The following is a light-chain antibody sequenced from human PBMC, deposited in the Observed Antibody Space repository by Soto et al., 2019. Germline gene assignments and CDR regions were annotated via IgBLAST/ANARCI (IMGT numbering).Light chain of an antibody. CDR1: QTINNN. V-gene: IGKV3-15*01. CDR2: GAS. J-gene: IGKJ1*01. CDR3: QQYNNWPQT. Sequence: VMTQAPATRSVSPVERATLSFRASQTINNNVAWYQLKDGQVPRLVIYGASTRATDIPARFSGSGSGTEFTLTISSLQSEDFAEYHCQQYNNWPQTFGQGTKVDIK.